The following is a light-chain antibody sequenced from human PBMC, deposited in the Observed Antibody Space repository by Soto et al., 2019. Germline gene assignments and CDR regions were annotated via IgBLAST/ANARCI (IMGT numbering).Light chain of an antibody. Sequence: EIVLTQSPGTLSLSPGERATLSCRASQSVSNNYLAWYQQKPGQAPRLLIYDASKRASGIPARFSGSGSGTDFTLTISSLEPEDFAVYYCQQRTSWPPWTFGQGTKV. V-gene: IGKV3-11*01. J-gene: IGKJ1*01. CDR2: DAS. CDR3: QQRTSWPPWT. CDR1: QSVSNNY.